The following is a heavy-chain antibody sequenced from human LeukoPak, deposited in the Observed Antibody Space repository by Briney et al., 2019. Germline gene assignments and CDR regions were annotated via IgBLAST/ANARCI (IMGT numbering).Heavy chain of an antibody. Sequence: SETLSLTCTVSGGSISGSSYYWGWIRQPPGKGLEWIGSIYYSGSTYYNPSLKGRVTISVDTSKNQFSLKLNSVTAADTAVYYCARQLTAMVLYYFDYWGQGTLVTVSS. J-gene: IGHJ4*02. CDR3: ARQLTAMVLYYFDY. CDR2: IYYSGST. V-gene: IGHV4-39*01. D-gene: IGHD5-18*01. CDR1: GGSISGSSYY.